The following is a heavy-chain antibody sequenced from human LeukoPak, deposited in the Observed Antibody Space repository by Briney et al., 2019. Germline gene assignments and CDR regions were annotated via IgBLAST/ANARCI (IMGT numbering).Heavy chain of an antibody. J-gene: IGHJ5*02. CDR2: ISSSSNYI. CDR3: ARASSSHYNWFDP. Sequence: GGSLRLSCAASGFTFSSYSMNWVRQAPGKGLEWVSSISSSSNYIYYADSVKGRFTISRDNAKNSLYLQMNSLRAEDTAVYYCARASSSHYNWFDPWGQGTLVTVSS. D-gene: IGHD6-13*01. V-gene: IGHV3-21*01. CDR1: GFTFSSYS.